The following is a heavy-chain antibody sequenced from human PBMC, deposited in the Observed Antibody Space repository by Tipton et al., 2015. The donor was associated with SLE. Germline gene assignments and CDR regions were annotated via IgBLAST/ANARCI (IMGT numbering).Heavy chain of an antibody. V-gene: IGHV5-51*01. CDR2: IYPTDSDT. CDR3: ARDQASLGLDF. J-gene: IGHJ4*02. Sequence: VQLVQSGAEVKKPGESLKISCTVSGYTFANFWISWVRQTPKKGLEWMGFIYPTDSDTKYSPSFEGQVTISADKSTNTAYLQWNSLKTSDSAMYYCARDQASLGLDFWGQGTLVTVSS. CDR1: GYTFANFW.